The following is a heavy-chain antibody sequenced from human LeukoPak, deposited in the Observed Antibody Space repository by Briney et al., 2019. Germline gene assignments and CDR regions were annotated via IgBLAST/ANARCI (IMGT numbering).Heavy chain of an antibody. CDR3: ARDRKYCTSTTCHSSMDV. Sequence: SETLSLTCSVSGYSISSGYYRGWIRPPPGKGLEWIGIIFHSGSTYYNPSLKSRVTISVDTSKYQFSLKLTSVTAADTAVYYCARDRKYCTSTTCHSSMDVWGKGTTVTVSS. CDR1: GYSISSGYY. CDR2: IFHSGST. J-gene: IGHJ6*03. D-gene: IGHD2-2*01. V-gene: IGHV4-38-2*02.